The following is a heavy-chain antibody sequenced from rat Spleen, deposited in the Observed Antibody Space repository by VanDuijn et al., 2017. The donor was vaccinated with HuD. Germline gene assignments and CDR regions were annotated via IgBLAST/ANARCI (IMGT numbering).Heavy chain of an antibody. D-gene: IGHD5-1*01. Sequence: EVQLVETGGGLVQPGRSLKLSCAASGFTFSNYDMAWVRQAPTKGLEWVASISTSGGSTYYRDSVKGRFTISRDDAKSTLYLQMNSLRSEDTATYYCTTQWELYHWGQGTLVTVSS. V-gene: IGHV5-27*01. CDR3: TTQWELYH. J-gene: IGHJ3*01. CDR2: ISTSGGST. CDR1: GFTFSNYD.